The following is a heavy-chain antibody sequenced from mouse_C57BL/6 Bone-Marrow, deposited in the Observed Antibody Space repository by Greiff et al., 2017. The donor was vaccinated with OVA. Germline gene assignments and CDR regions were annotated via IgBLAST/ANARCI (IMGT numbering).Heavy chain of an antibody. CDR2: MDPSDSYT. J-gene: IGHJ2*01. CDR1: VYTFTSYW. CDR3: ARWGLRDY. Sequence: LQLQQPWAALVIPVASVQLSFKASVYTFTSYWMHWVKHMPAQSLELIREMDPSDSYTNYNQKFKGKSTLTVDKSSSTAYMQLSSLTSEDSAVYYCARWGLRDYWGQGTTLTVSS. V-gene: IGHV1-69*01. D-gene: IGHD3-2*02.